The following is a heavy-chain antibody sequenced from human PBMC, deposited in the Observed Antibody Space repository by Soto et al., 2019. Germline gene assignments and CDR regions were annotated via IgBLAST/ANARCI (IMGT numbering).Heavy chain of an antibody. CDR1: GGSISSYY. CDR3: ARDRGHGIQLWFDY. J-gene: IGHJ4*02. D-gene: IGHD5-18*01. V-gene: IGHV4-59*01. Sequence: SETLSLTCTVSGGSISSYYWSWIRQPPGKGLEWIGYIYYSGSTNYNPSLKSRVTISVDTSKNQFSLKLSSVTAADTAVYYCARDRGHGIQLWFDYWGQGTLGTVSS. CDR2: IYYSGST.